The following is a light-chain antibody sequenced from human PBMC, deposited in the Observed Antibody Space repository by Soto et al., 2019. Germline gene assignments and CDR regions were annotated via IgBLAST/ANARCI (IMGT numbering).Light chain of an antibody. V-gene: IGKV3-20*01. Sequence: EVVLTQSPGTLPLSPGERATLSCRASQNVYINSLAWYQQKPGQPPRLLLYGASTRAAAIPDRFSGSGSGADVALSSDGLEPEDFAIYYCQQYGDSPLTFGPGTRVD. CDR1: QNVYINS. CDR2: GAS. CDR3: QQYGDSPLT. J-gene: IGKJ3*01.